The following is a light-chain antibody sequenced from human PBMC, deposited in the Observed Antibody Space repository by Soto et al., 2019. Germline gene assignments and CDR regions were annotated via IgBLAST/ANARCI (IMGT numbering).Light chain of an antibody. V-gene: IGKV3D-15*01. J-gene: IGKJ4*01. CDR1: QSVDSN. CDR2: CAS. Sequence: EIVMTQSPGTLSVSTGEGATLSCRASQSVDSNLAWYQQKPGQAPRLLIYCASTRATGSPDRFRGSGSGTEFTLTISSLQSADFAVYYCQQYDSWPLTFGGGTNVEIK. CDR3: QQYDSWPLT.